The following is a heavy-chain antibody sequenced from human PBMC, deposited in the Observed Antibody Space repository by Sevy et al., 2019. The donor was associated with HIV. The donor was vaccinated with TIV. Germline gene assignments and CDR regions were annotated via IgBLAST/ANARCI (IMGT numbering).Heavy chain of an antibody. Sequence: ASVKVSCKASGYTFTSYDINWVRQATGQGLEWMGWMNLNSGNTGYAQKFQGRVTMTRNTSIDTAYMELSSLRSEDTDVYYCARATNWGSVGYYYYGMDVWGQGTTVTVSS. V-gene: IGHV1-8*01. CDR3: ARATNWGSVGYYYYGMDV. J-gene: IGHJ6*02. CDR1: GYTFTSYD. CDR2: MNLNSGNT. D-gene: IGHD7-27*01.